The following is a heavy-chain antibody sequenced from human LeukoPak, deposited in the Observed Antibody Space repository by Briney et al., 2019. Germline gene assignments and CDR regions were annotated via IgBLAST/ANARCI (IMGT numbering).Heavy chain of an antibody. D-gene: IGHD6-13*01. J-gene: IGHJ4*02. Sequence: GGSLRLSCAASGFTFSSHWMSWVRQTPGKGLGWVANIKQDGSEKYYVDSVKGRFTISRDNAKNSLYLQMNSLTAEDTAVYYCARFAAVSTNFDYWGQGTLVTVSS. CDR1: GFTFSSHW. V-gene: IGHV3-7*01. CDR3: ARFAAVSTNFDY. CDR2: IKQDGSEK.